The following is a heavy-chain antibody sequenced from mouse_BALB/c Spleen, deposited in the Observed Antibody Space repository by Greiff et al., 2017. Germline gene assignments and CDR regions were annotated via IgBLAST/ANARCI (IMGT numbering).Heavy chain of an antibody. CDR2: ISYDGSN. CDR1: GYSITSGYY. V-gene: IGHV3-6*02. D-gene: IGHD5-1*01. Sequence: EVQLKESGPGLVKPSQSLSLTCSVTGYSITSGYYWNWIRQFPGNKLEWMGYISYDGSNNYNPSLKNRISITRDTSKNQFFLKLNSVTTEDTATYYCARGTYPYYFDYWGQGTTLTVSS. CDR3: ARGTYPYYFDY. J-gene: IGHJ2*01.